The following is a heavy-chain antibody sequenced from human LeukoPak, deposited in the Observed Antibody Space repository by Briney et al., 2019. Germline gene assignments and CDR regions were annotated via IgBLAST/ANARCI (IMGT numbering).Heavy chain of an antibody. CDR1: GFTVSSNY. D-gene: IGHD6-19*01. CDR3: ARVAVADIAFDI. J-gene: IGHJ3*02. V-gene: IGHV3-53*01. CDR2: IYSGGST. Sequence: AGGSLRLSCAASGFTVSSNYMSWVRQAPGKGLEWVSVIYSGGSTYYADSVKGRFTISRDNSKNTLYLQMNSLRAEDTAVYYCARVAVADIAFDIWGQGTMATVSS.